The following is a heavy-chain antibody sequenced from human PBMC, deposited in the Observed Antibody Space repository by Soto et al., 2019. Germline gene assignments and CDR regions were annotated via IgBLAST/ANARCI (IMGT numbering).Heavy chain of an antibody. CDR1: GGSFSGYY. Sequence: SETLSLTCAVYGGSFSGYYWSWIRQPPGKGLEWIGEINHSGSTNYNPSLKSRVTISVDTSKNQFSLKLSSVTAADTAVYYCARGPKRFVEWLFPGPGSYYYYGMDVWGQGTTVTVAS. D-gene: IGHD3-3*01. CDR2: INHSGST. CDR3: ARGPKRFVEWLFPGPGSYYYYGMDV. V-gene: IGHV4-34*01. J-gene: IGHJ6*02.